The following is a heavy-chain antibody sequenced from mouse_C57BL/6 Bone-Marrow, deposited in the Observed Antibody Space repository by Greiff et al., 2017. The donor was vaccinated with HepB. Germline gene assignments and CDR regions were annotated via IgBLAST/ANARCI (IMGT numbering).Heavy chain of an antibody. CDR3: ARPFYGRSPLYYFYY. V-gene: IGHV1-64*01. D-gene: IGHD1-1*01. Sequence: VQLQQPGAELVKPGASVKLSCKASGYTLTSYWMHWVKQRPGQGLEWIGMIHPNSGSTNYNEKFKSKATLTVDKSSSTAYMQLSSLTSEDSAVYSCARPFYGRSPLYYFYYWGQGTTLTVSS. CDR2: IHPNSGST. J-gene: IGHJ2*01. CDR1: GYTLTSYW.